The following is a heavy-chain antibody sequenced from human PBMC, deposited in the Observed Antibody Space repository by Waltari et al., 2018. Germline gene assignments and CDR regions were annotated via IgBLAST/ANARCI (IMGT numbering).Heavy chain of an antibody. J-gene: IGHJ4*02. D-gene: IGHD2-2*01. Sequence: QVQVVESGGGLVKPGGSLRLSCVASGFTFTDYYMSWIRQAPGKGLEGVSFIDKSGITIFHADSVKGRFTVSRDNAKNSLYLQMNTLSPDDTAVYYCARDPHQAGDYWGQGTLVTVSS. V-gene: IGHV3-11*01. CDR1: GFTFTDYY. CDR3: ARDPHQAGDY. CDR2: IDKSGITI.